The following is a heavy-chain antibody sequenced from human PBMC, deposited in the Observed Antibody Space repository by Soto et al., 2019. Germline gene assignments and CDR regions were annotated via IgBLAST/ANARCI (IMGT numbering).Heavy chain of an antibody. Sequence: TSETLSLTCTVSGGSIGSYYWTWIRQPPGEGLEWIGHIYYTGSTNYNPSLKSRVAISVDTPKNQFSLKLSFVTAADTAVYYCARGDYYDSSGFDYWGQGTLVTVSS. J-gene: IGHJ4*02. CDR1: GGSIGSYY. CDR2: IYYTGST. D-gene: IGHD3-22*01. V-gene: IGHV4-59*01. CDR3: ARGDYYDSSGFDY.